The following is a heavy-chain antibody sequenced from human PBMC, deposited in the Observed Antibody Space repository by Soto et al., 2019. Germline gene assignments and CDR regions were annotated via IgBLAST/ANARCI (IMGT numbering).Heavy chain of an antibody. CDR3: VREAVSGLLWFGNADS. J-gene: IGHJ5*01. CDR1: GFIFRSYG. CDR2: IWYDGVNK. D-gene: IGHD3-10*01. V-gene: IGHV3-33*01. Sequence: QVQLAESGGGVAQPGKSLRLSCAASGFIFRSYGMHWVRQAPGKGLEWVAFIWYDGVNKYYAESVKGRFTISRDNSKNTMYLPMDSLRGEDTAVYYCVREAVSGLLWFGNADSWGQGTQVTVSS.